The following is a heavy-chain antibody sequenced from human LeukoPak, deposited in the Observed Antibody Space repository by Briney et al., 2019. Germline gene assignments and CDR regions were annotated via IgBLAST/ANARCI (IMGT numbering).Heavy chain of an antibody. D-gene: IGHD1-26*01. J-gene: IGHJ4*02. CDR2: ISTSGSAM. CDR1: GFTFSRYT. CDR3: ASSGSYRFDY. Sequence: GGSLRLSCAASGFTFSRYTMNWVRQAPGKGLEWVSHISTSGSAMYCADSVKGRFTISRDNAKDSLYLQMNSLRDEDTAVYYCASSGSYRFDYWGQGTLVTVSS. V-gene: IGHV3-48*02.